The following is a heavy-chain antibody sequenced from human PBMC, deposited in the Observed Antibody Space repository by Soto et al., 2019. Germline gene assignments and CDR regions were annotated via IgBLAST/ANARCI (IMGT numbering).Heavy chain of an antibody. CDR2: INPNSGGT. J-gene: IGHJ6*02. D-gene: IGHD2-21*01. CDR3: ACDRQGVRRDAHSI. V-gene: IGHV1-2*04. Sequence: ASVKVSCKASGYTFTGYYMHWVRQAPGQGLEWMGWINPNSGGTNYAQKFQGWVTMTRDTSISTAYMELSRLRSDDTAVYYCACDRQGVRRDAHSIRAQRTTDTVS. CDR1: GYTFTGYY.